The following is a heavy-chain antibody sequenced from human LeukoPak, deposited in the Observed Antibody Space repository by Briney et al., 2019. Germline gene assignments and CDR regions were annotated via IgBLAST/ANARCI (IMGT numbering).Heavy chain of an antibody. D-gene: IGHD3-22*01. CDR3: ARTYDSSGYSHFDY. Sequence: SGPALVKPTQTLTLTCTFSGFSLSTSGMCVSWIRQPPGKALEWLARIDWDDDKYYSTSLKTRLTISKDTSKNQVVLTMTNMDPVDTATYYCARTYDSSGYSHFDYWGQGTLVTVSS. CDR1: GFSLSTSGMC. J-gene: IGHJ4*02. CDR2: IDWDDDK. V-gene: IGHV2-70*11.